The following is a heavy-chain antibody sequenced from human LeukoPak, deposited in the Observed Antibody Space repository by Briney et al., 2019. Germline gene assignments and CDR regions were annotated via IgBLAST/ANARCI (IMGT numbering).Heavy chain of an antibody. Sequence: GGSLRLSCAASGFIFSSYAMSWVRQAPGKGLEWVSAISGSGGSTYYADSVKGRFTISRDNSKNTLYLQMNSLRAEDTAVYYCAKDSVDYYDSSGYGYWGQGTLVTVSS. CDR3: AKDSVDYYDSSGYGY. V-gene: IGHV3-23*01. J-gene: IGHJ4*02. CDR2: ISGSGGST. CDR1: GFIFSSYA. D-gene: IGHD3-22*01.